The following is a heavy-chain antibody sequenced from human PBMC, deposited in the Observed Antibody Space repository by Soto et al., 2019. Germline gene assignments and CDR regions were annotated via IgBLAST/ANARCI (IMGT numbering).Heavy chain of an antibody. CDR1: GFTFSSYS. CDR3: ARDPYDSWRNWFDP. Sequence: EVQLVESGGGLVKPGGSLRLSCAASGFTFSSYSMNWVRQAPGKGLEWVSSISSSSSYIYYADSVKGRFTISRDNAKNSLYLQMNSLGAEDTAVYYCARDPYDSWRNWFDPWGQGTLVTVSS. D-gene: IGHD3-22*01. J-gene: IGHJ5*02. CDR2: ISSSSSYI. V-gene: IGHV3-21*01.